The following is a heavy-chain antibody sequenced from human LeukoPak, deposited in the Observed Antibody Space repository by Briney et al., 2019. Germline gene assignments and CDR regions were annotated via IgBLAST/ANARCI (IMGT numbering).Heavy chain of an antibody. CDR1: GYTFADYY. V-gene: IGHV1-2*02. CDR2: IYPKSGGT. J-gene: IGHJ5*02. Sequence: GASVKVSCKASGYTFADYYIHWVRQAPGQGLEWMGWIYPKSGGTNSAQKFQGRVTMTRDTSISTAYMELSRLKFDDTAVYYCERVSTSGYRDWLDPWGQGTLVTVSS. D-gene: IGHD3-9*01. CDR3: ERVSTSGYRDWLDP.